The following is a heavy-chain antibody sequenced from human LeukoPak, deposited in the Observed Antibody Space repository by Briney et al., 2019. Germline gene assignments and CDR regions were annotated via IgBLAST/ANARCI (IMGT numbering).Heavy chain of an antibody. CDR2: IYTSGST. CDR3: ARALDSSSWPSWYFDL. V-gene: IGHV4-4*07. J-gene: IGHJ2*01. Sequence: PSETLSLTCTVSGGSISSYYWSWIRQPAGKGLEWIGRIYTSGSTNYNPFLKSRVTMSVDTSKNQFSLKLSSVTAADTAVYYCARALDSSSWPSWYFDLWGRGTLVTVSS. CDR1: GGSISSYY. D-gene: IGHD6-13*01.